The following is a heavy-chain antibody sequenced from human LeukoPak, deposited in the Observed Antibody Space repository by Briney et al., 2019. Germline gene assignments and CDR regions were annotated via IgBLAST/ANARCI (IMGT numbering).Heavy chain of an antibody. V-gene: IGHV4-59*01. CDR1: GGFISSYY. CDR3: ARERESRDILTGYYTASDTFDI. Sequence: PSETLSLTGSASGGFISSYYGSWFRKPPGKGLEWIGYISYNWSTNYNPSLRSRVTISVDTSKNQFSLKLSSVTAADTAVYYCARERESRDILTGYYTASDTFDIWGQGTMVTVSS. D-gene: IGHD3-9*01. CDR2: ISYNWST. J-gene: IGHJ3*02.